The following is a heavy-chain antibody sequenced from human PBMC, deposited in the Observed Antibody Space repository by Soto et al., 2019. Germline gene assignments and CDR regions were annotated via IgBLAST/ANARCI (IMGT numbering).Heavy chain of an antibody. CDR2: ISWNSGSI. D-gene: IGHD3-16*02. V-gene: IGHV3-9*01. J-gene: IGHJ4*02. CDR3: AKDLFKRGELSLYDY. Sequence: EVELVESGGGLEQPGRSLRLSCAASGFTFDDYAMHWVRQAPGKGLEWVSGISWNSGSIGYADSVKGRFTISRDNAKNSLYLQMNSLRAEDTALYYCAKDLFKRGELSLYDYWGQGTLVTVSS. CDR1: GFTFDDYA.